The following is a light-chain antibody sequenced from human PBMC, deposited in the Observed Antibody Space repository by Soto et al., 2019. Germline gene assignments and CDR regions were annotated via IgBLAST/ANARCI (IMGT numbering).Light chain of an antibody. Sequence: DLQMTQSPSTLSASVGDRVTITCRASQSVSRWLAWYRQKPGKAPKLLIYKASTLESGVPSRFSGSGSGTEFTLAISSLQPDDSATYYCQQYNDNWTFGQGTKVEIK. CDR3: QQYNDNWT. CDR2: KAS. CDR1: QSVSRW. J-gene: IGKJ1*01. V-gene: IGKV1-5*03.